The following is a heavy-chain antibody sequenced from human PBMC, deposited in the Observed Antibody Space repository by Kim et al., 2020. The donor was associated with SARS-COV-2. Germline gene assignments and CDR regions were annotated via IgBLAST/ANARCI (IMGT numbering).Heavy chain of an antibody. J-gene: IGHJ4*02. D-gene: IGHD5-12*01. CDR3: ARDRGDGYNYWIDY. Sequence: APKFQGRVTITADESTSTAYMELSSLRSEDTAVYYCARDRGDGYNYWIDYWGQGTLVTVSS. V-gene: IGHV1-69*01.